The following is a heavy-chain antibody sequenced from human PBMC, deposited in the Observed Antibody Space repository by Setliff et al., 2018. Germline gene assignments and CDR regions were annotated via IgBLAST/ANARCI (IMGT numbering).Heavy chain of an antibody. V-gene: IGHV1-18*01. CDR1: DYILTSYG. Sequence: ASVKVSCKTSDYILTSYGLSWVRQAPGQGLDWMGWISTYNGHTNYAENLQVRVTVSTDTSTTTTYMELRNLRSDDTAVYYCARDADNYDTSENPIFDYWGQGTLVTVSS. CDR2: ISTYNGHT. CDR3: ARDADNYDTSENPIFDY. D-gene: IGHD3-22*01. J-gene: IGHJ4*02.